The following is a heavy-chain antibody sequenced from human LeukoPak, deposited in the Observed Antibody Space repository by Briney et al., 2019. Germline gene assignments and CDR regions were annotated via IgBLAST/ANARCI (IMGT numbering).Heavy chain of an antibody. CDR2: IRYDGSNK. CDR3: ARSWGFGESHFDY. CDR1: GFTFSSYG. Sequence: GGSLRLSCAASGFTFSSYGMHWVRQAPGKGLEWVAFIRYDGSNKYYADSVKGRFTISRDNSKNTLYLQMNSLRAEDTAVYYCARSWGFGESHFDYWGQGTLVTVSS. D-gene: IGHD3-10*01. V-gene: IGHV3-30*02. J-gene: IGHJ4*02.